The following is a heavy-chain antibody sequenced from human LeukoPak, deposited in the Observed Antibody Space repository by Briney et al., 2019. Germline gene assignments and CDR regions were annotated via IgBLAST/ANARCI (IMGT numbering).Heavy chain of an antibody. Sequence: SETLSLTCDVSGGSVSDNHSSWIRLAAGKGLEWIWRIHSSVSTSYNPSLKSRVTLSIDTSKNEFALKLTSMTAADTAVYYCAREARRYCTSTTCYMDFFVDYWGQGTLVTVSS. CDR3: AREARRYCTSTTCYMDFFVDY. CDR2: IHSSVST. CDR1: GGSVSDNH. J-gene: IGHJ4*02. V-gene: IGHV4-4*07. D-gene: IGHD2-2*02.